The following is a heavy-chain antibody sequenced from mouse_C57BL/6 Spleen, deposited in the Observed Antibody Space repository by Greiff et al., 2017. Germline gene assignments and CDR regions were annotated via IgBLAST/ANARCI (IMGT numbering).Heavy chain of an antibody. CDR1: GYTFTDYN. CDR3: ARDGGSSAYFNY. D-gene: IGHD3-2*02. Sequence: EVQLVESGPELVKPGASVKMSCKASGYTFTDYNMHWVKQSHGKSLEWIGYINPNNGGTSYNQKFKGKATLTANKSSSTAYMELRSLTSEDSAVYYCARDGGSSAYFNYWGEGTTLTVSS. V-gene: IGHV1-22*01. J-gene: IGHJ2*01. CDR2: INPNNGGT.